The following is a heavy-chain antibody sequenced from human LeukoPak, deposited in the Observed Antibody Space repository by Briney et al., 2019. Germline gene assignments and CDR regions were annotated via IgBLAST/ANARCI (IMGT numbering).Heavy chain of an antibody. Sequence: GGSLRLSCAASGFTFSDYSMTWVRQAPGKGLEWVGFIRSKAYGGTTEYAASVKGRFTISRDDSKSIAYLQMNSLKTEDTAVYCCTRPGYSSSWPYYYYYMDVWGKGTTVTISS. D-gene: IGHD6-13*01. J-gene: IGHJ6*03. CDR1: GFTFSDYS. V-gene: IGHV3-49*04. CDR2: IRSKAYGGTT. CDR3: TRPGYSSSWPYYYYYMDV.